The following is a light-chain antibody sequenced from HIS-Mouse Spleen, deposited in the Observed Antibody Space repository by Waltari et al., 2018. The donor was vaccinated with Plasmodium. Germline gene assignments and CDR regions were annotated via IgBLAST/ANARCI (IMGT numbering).Light chain of an antibody. V-gene: IGKV3-15*01. Sequence: EIVMTQSPATLSVSPGERATLSCRASQSVSSNLAWDQQKPGQAHRLLIYGASTRATGIPARFSGSGSGTEFTRTISSLQSEDFAVYYCQQYNNWSFTFGPGTKVDIK. CDR3: QQYNNWSFT. CDR2: GAS. CDR1: QSVSSN. J-gene: IGKJ3*01.